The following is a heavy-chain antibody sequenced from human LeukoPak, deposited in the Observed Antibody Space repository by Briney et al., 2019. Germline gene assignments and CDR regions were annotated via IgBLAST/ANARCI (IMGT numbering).Heavy chain of an antibody. CDR1: GFTVSSNY. CDR3: ARFTDTKGFDY. V-gene: IGHV3-53*01. CDR2: IYSGGST. Sequence: PGGSLRLSCAASGFTVSSNYMSWVRQAPGKGLEWVSVIYSGGSTYYAESVKGRFTISRDNSKNTLYLQMNSLRAEDTAVYYCARFTDTKGFDYWGQGTLVTVSS. D-gene: IGHD5-18*01. J-gene: IGHJ4*02.